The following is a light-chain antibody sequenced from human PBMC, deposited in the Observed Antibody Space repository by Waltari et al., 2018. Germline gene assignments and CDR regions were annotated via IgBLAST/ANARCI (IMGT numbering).Light chain of an antibody. CDR2: RNN. CDR1: SNNVGNRG. V-gene: IGLV10-54*04. J-gene: IGLJ1*01. CDR3: SAWDSSLSGYV. Sequence: QAGLTQPPSMSKDLSQTATLTSTGHSNNVGNRGAAWRQHHQGHPPKLLSYRNNNRPAGISERFSAYRSGNTAFLTITGLQPEDEADYYCSAWDSSLSGYVFGTGTRLTVL.